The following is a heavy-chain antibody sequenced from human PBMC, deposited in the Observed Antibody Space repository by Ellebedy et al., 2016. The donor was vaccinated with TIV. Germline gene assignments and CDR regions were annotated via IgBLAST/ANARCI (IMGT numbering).Heavy chain of an antibody. D-gene: IGHD2-2*01. CDR3: ARHEGYCSSTSCYGGFWFDP. V-gene: IGHV5-10-1*01. Sequence: GESLKISCKGSAYKFTDYWISWVRQMPGKGLEWMGRIDPSDSYTNYSPSFQGHVTISADKSISTAYLQWSSLKASDTAMYYCARHEGYCSSTSCYGGFWFDPWGQGTLVTVSS. CDR2: IDPSDSYT. J-gene: IGHJ5*02. CDR1: AYKFTDYW.